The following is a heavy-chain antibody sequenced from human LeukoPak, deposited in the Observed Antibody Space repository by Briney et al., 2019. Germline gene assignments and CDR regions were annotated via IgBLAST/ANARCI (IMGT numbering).Heavy chain of an antibody. Sequence: GGSLRLSCAASGFTFNDYAMYRVRQAPGKGPEWVTLISYDGYDKSYADSVRGRFTISRDNSRNTLYLQMDSLRSEDTAVYYCARDFFPIVDSTWYEIGYWGQGTLVTVSS. D-gene: IGHD2-21*01. J-gene: IGHJ4*02. CDR3: ARDFFPIVDSTWYEIGY. V-gene: IGHV3-30-3*01. CDR2: ISYDGYDK. CDR1: GFTFNDYA.